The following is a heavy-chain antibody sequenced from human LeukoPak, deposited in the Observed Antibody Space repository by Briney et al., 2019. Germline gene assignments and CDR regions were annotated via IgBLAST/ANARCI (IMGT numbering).Heavy chain of an antibody. CDR1: GFTFSSYS. Sequence: PGGSLRLSCAASGFTFSSYSMNWVRQAPGKGLEWVSSISSGSTYIYYGDSLKGRFTISRDNAKNSLYLQMNSLRAEDTAVYYCARRVASANDAFDNWGQGTMVTVSS. D-gene: IGHD6-13*01. CDR3: ARRVASANDAFDN. J-gene: IGHJ3*02. CDR2: ISSGSTYI. V-gene: IGHV3-21*01.